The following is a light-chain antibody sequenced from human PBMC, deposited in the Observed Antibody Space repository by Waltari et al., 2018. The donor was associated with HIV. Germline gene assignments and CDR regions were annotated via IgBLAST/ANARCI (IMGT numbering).Light chain of an antibody. Sequence: DIQMTQSPSSLSASIGDRVTITCRASQNIYHYLNWYQHETGKPPKLLIYAASTLQSGVPSRFSASGSGTDFTLTIDNLQPEDFATYYCQQSSDLPSTFGPGTKVDLK. J-gene: IGKJ3*01. CDR2: AAS. V-gene: IGKV1-39*01. CDR3: QQSSDLPST. CDR1: QNIYHY.